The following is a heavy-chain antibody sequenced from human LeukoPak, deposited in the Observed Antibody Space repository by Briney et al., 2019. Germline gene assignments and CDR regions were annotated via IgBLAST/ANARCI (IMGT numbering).Heavy chain of an antibody. CDR3: VGFDY. J-gene: IGHJ4*02. V-gene: IGHV3-23*01. CDR1: RFTFSSYA. CDR2: ISGSSDRT. Sequence: GGSLRLSCAASRFTFSSYAMSWVRQAPGKGLEWVSSISGSSDRTFYADSAKGRFTISRDNSKNTLLLQMNTLRAEDTAVYYCVGFDYWGQGTLVTVSS.